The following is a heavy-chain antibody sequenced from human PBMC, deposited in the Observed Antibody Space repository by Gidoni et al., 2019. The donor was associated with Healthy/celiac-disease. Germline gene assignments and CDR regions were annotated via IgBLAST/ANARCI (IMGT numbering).Heavy chain of an antibody. V-gene: IGHV3-30*04. CDR3: ARGERIAVPPFDY. D-gene: IGHD6-19*01. CDR2: ISYDGSNK. CDR1: GFTFSSYA. Sequence: QVQLVESGGGVVQPGRSLRLSCPASGFTFSSYAMHWVRQAPGKGLEWVAVISYDGSNKYYADSVKGRFTISRDNSKNTLYLQMNSLRAEDTAVYYCARGERIAVPPFDYWGQGTLVTVSS. J-gene: IGHJ4*02.